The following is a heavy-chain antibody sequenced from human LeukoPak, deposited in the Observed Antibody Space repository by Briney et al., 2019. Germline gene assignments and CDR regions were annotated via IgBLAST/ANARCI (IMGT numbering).Heavy chain of an antibody. CDR2: IYHSGST. D-gene: IGHD4-17*01. J-gene: IGHJ4*02. Sequence: SETLSLTCTVSGGSISSYYWGWIRQPPGKGLEWIGSIYHSGSTYYNPSLKSRVTISVDTSKNQFSLKLSSVTAADTAVYYCALTTVTTGEFDYWGQGTLVTVSS. CDR1: GGSISSYY. CDR3: ALTTVTTGEFDY. V-gene: IGHV4-38-2*02.